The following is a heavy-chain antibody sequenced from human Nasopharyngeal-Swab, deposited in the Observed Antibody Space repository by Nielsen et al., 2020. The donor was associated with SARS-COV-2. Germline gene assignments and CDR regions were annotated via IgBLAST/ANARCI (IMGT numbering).Heavy chain of an antibody. Sequence: GESLKISCAASGFSFSTYWMTWVRQAPGKGLEWVANIKQDGSEKYYVDSVKGPFTVSRDNPKNLLYLQVNSLRAEDTAVYYCARQGVFVPAYFHQYYMDVWGKGTTVTVSS. CDR1: GFSFSTYW. V-gene: IGHV3-7*03. CDR3: ARQGVFVPAYFHQYYMDV. J-gene: IGHJ6*03. CDR2: IKQDGSEK. D-gene: IGHD3-16*02.